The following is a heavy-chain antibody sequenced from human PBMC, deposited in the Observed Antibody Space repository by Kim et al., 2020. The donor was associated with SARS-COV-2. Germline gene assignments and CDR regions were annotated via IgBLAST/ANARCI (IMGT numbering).Heavy chain of an antibody. CDR1: GYTLTELS. V-gene: IGHV1-24*01. CDR2: FDPEDGET. Sequence: ASVKVSCKVSGYTLTELSMHWVRQAPGKGLDWMGGFDPEDGETIYALKFQGRVTMTEDTSTDTAYMELSSLRSEDTAVYYCATAFSVRGVIPFTYYYYYGMDVWGQGTTVTVSS. D-gene: IGHD3-10*01. J-gene: IGHJ6*02. CDR3: ATAFSVRGVIPFTYYYYYGMDV.